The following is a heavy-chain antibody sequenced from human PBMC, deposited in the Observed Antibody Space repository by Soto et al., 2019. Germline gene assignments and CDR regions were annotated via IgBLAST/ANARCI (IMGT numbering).Heavy chain of an antibody. Sequence: GGSLRLSCAASGFTFSSYAMSWVRQAPGKGLEWVSAISGSGGSTYYADSVKGRFTISRDNSKNTLYLQMNSLRAEDTAVYYCAKLAAMVRGVISAFDIWGQGTMVTVSS. CDR1: GFTFSSYA. V-gene: IGHV3-23*01. CDR2: ISGSGGST. D-gene: IGHD3-10*01. CDR3: AKLAAMVRGVISAFDI. J-gene: IGHJ3*02.